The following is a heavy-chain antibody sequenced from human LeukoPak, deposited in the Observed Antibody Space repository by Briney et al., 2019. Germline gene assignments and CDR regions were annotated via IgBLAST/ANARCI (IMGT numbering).Heavy chain of an antibody. CDR2: IYPGDSDT. Sequence: KPGESLKISCKGSGYSFTSYWIGWVRQMPGKGLEWMGIIYPGDSDTRYSPSFQGQVTISADKSISTAYLQWSSLKASDTATYYCARVLRYFDWLFPQLYYFDYWGQGTLVTVSS. J-gene: IGHJ4*02. CDR1: GYSFTSYW. D-gene: IGHD3-9*01. CDR3: ARVLRYFDWLFPQLYYFDY. V-gene: IGHV5-51*03.